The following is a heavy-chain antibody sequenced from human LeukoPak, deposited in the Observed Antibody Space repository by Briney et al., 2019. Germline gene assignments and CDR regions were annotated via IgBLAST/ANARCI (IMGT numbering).Heavy chain of an antibody. D-gene: IGHD3-16*01. CDR2: VDPEDGET. J-gene: IGHJ4*02. V-gene: IGHV1-69-2*01. Sequence: ASVKISCKVSGYTFTDYYMHWVQQAPGKGVEWMGLVDPEDGETIYAEKFQGRVTITADTSTDAAYMELSSLRSEDTAVYYCATGLMITFGEHQIDYWGQGTLVTVSS. CDR3: ATGLMITFGEHQIDY. CDR1: GYTFTDYY.